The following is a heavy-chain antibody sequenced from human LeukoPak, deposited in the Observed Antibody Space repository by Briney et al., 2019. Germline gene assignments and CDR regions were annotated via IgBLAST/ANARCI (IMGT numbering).Heavy chain of an antibody. V-gene: IGHV4-39*01. Sequence: ASETLSLTCTVSGGSISSSSYYWGWIRQPPGKGLEWIGSIYYSGSTYYNPSLKSRVTISVDTSKNQFSLKLSSVTAADTAVYYCARQAYGDYGGYWGQGTLVTVSS. D-gene: IGHD4-17*01. J-gene: IGHJ4*02. CDR2: IYYSGST. CDR1: GGSISSSSYY. CDR3: ARQAYGDYGGY.